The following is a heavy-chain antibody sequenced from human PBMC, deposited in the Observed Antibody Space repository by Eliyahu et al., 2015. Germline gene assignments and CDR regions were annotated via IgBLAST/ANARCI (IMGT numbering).Heavy chain of an antibody. D-gene: IGHD3-22*01. CDR3: ARQKRITIRGVVKDWYCDL. J-gene: IGHJ2*01. CDR2: INPISGTG. V-gene: IGHV1-69*01. Sequence: QVQLVQSGAEVKKPGSSVQVSCKTXXGXFXRLVIHWVRQAPGQGLEWMGGINPISGTGNYAQKFQGRVTITADESTDTAYMELSSLRSDDTAVYYCARQKRITIRGVVKDWYCDLWGRGTLVTVSS. CDR1: XGXFXRLV.